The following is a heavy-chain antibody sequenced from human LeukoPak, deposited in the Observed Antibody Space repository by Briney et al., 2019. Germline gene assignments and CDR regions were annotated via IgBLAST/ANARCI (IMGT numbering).Heavy chain of an antibody. J-gene: IGHJ5*02. CDR1: GFTFTSFA. D-gene: IGHD4-17*01. CDR3: TKDPNGDYVGAFDP. Sequence: GSLRLSCAASGFTFTSFAMTWVRQAPGKGLEWISSITCSHGPTYNTDSVKGRFTISRDNSQNTLYLQRNSLRAEDTAVYYCTKDPNGDYVGAFDPWGQGPRVTVSS. V-gene: IGHV3-23*01. CDR2: ITCSHGPT.